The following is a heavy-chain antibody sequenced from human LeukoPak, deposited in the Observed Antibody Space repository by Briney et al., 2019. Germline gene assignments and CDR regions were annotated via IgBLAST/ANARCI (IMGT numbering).Heavy chain of an antibody. J-gene: IGHJ4*02. D-gene: IGHD6-13*01. CDR3: AARAATGTIVDS. CDR2: IYYSGST. CDR1: GXXVXSNSXY. Sequence: SEXXXXTXTXXGXXVXSNSXYWGWIRQPPGKGLXWIGNIYYSGSTYYDPSLKSRVTMSVDTSKNQFSLKLSSVAAADTAVYYCAARAATGTIVDSWGQGTLVTVSS. V-gene: IGHV4-39*01.